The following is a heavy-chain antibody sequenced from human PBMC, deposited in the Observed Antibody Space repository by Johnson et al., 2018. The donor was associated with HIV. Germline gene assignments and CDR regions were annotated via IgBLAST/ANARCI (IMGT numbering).Heavy chain of an antibody. D-gene: IGHD7-27*01. CDR2: IHNDGSST. CDR3: AKDLGTGDDAFDI. CDR1: GFTFDDYG. V-gene: IGHV3-74*01. Sequence: VQLVESGGGVVRPGDSLRLSCVASGFTFDDYGMNWVRLVPGKGLVWVSRIHNDGSSTTYADSVKGRFTISRDNAKNTLYLQMNSLRAEDTAVYYCAKDLGTGDDAFDIWGQGTMVTVSS. J-gene: IGHJ3*02.